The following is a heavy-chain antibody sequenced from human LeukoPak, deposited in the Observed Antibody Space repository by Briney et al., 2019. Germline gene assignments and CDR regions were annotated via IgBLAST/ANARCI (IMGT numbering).Heavy chain of an antibody. V-gene: IGHV3-33*06. D-gene: IGHD6-19*01. CDR1: GFTFSSYG. Sequence: PGGSLRLSCAASGFTFSSYGMHWVRQAPGKGLEWVAVIWYDGSNKYYADSVKGRFTISRDNSKNTLYLQMNSLRAEDTAVYYCAKARHRIAVAGYYFDYWGQGTLVTVSS. J-gene: IGHJ4*02. CDR2: IWYDGSNK. CDR3: AKARHRIAVAGYYFDY.